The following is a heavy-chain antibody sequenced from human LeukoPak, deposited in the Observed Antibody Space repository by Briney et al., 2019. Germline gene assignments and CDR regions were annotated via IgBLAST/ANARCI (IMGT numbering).Heavy chain of an antibody. CDR3: TTGGGPGSYFYYGMDV. V-gene: IGHV3-15*01. CDR1: GFTFSNAW. D-gene: IGHD3-10*01. CDR2: IKSKTDGGTT. Sequence: GGSLRLSCAASGFTFSNAWMSWVRQAPGQGLERVGRIKSKTDGGTTDYAAPVKGRFTISRDDSKHTLYLQMNSLKTEDTAVYYCTTGGGPGSYFYYGMDVWGKGTTVTVSS. J-gene: IGHJ6*04.